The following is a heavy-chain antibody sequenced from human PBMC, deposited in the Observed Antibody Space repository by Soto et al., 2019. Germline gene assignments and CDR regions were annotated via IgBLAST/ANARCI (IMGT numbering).Heavy chain of an antibody. J-gene: IGHJ6*02. D-gene: IGHD6-13*01. CDR2: IDPSDSYT. CDR3: ARHIVAAAEDYYYGMDV. CDR1: GYSFTSYW. Sequence: HGESLKISCKGSGYSFTSYWVSWVRQMPGKGLEWMGRIDPSDSYTNYSPSFQGHVTISADKSISTAYLQWSSLKASDTAMYYCARHIVAAAEDYYYGMDVWGQGTTVTVSS. V-gene: IGHV5-10-1*01.